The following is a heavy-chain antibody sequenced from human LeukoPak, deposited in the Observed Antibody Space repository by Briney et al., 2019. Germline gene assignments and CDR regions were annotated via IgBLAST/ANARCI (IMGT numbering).Heavy chain of an antibody. CDR2: ISSDGHVI. CDR3: ARDKVRAASDV. CDR1: GFTFSNYG. V-gene: IGHV3-48*03. D-gene: IGHD6-13*01. Sequence: GGSLRLSCAASGFTFSNYGMTWVRQAPGKGLEWVSHISSDGHVISYEDSVKGRFIISRDDAERSLYLQMNSLRADDTAVYYCARDKVRAASDVWGKGTTVTVSS. J-gene: IGHJ6*04.